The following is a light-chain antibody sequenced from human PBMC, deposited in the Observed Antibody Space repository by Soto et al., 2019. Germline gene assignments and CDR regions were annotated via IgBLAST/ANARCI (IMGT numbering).Light chain of an antibody. CDR3: QPYASSLSGLSGSV. J-gene: IGLJ7*01. CDR1: SSNIGAGYD. V-gene: IGLV1-40*01. CDR2: GNS. Sequence: QSVLTQPPSVSGAPGQRVTISCTGSSSNIGAGYDVHCYQQLPGTAPKLLIYGNSNRPSGVPDRFSGSNSGTSASLASTGLQAEDEADHYCQPYASSLSGLSGSVFGGGTQLTVL.